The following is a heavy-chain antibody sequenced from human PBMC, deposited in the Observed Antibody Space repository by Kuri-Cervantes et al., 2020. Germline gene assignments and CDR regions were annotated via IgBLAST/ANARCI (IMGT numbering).Heavy chain of an antibody. CDR3: TTDQYYYGSGSSDY. V-gene: IGHV3-23*01. CDR1: GFTFSSYA. CDR2: ISGSGGST. J-gene: IGHJ4*02. D-gene: IGHD3-10*01. Sequence: GGSLRLSCAASGFTFSSYAMSWVRQAPGKGLEWVSAISGSGGSTYYADSVKGRFTISRDNSKNTLYLQMNSLRAEDTAVYYCTTDQYYYGSGSSDYWGQGTLVTVSS.